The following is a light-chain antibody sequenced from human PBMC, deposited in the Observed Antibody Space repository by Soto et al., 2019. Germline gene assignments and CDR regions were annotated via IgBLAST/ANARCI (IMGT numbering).Light chain of an antibody. CDR2: AAS. Sequence: RLTQSPSSLSASTGDRVTITCRASQSISSCLAWYQQKPGKAPKLLIYAASTLQSGVPSRFSGSGSGTDFTLTISSLQAEDFATYYCQQLSSYPSTFGGGTKVDIK. V-gene: IGKV1-8*01. CDR1: QSISSC. J-gene: IGKJ4*01. CDR3: QQLSSYPST.